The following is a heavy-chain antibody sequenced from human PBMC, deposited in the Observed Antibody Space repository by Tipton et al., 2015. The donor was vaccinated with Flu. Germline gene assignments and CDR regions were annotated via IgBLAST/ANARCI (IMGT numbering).Heavy chain of an antibody. D-gene: IGHD3-3*01. CDR1: GFTFSSYA. J-gene: IGHJ4*02. V-gene: IGHV3-64*04. Sequence: SLRLSCSASGFTFSSYAMHWVRQAPGKGLEYVLGISSNGGDTYYADSVKGRFTISRDNSKDTLYLQMNSLRAEDTAVYYCAKQLRFLDYWGQGTLVTVSS. CDR2: ISSNGGDT. CDR3: AKQLRFLDY.